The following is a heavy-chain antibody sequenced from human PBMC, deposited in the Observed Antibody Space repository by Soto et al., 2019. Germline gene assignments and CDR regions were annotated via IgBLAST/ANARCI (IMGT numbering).Heavy chain of an antibody. D-gene: IGHD3-22*01. CDR3: AKDAPGSGWLSDY. J-gene: IGHJ4*02. CDR2: ITGNGGT. CDR1: GFTFRIYA. Sequence: PGGSLRLSCAASGFTFRIYAMSWVRQAPGEGLEWVSTITGNGGTSYADFVRGRFTISRDNSKNTLYLQMNSLRAEDTAVYYCAKDAPGSGWLSDYWGQGTLVTVSS. V-gene: IGHV3-23*01.